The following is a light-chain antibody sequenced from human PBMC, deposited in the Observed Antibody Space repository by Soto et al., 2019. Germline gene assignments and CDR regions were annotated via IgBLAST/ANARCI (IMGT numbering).Light chain of an antibody. CDR3: LQTNSSPFT. Sequence: DIQMTQSPSSLSASIGDRVTLTCRASQSLGKYLTWYQHKPGQAPKLLIFAASTLQLGVPSRFSGSGSGTEFTLSISSLQPEDFATYFCLQTNSSPFTFGGGTKVEIK. CDR2: AAS. CDR1: QSLGKY. V-gene: IGKV1-39*01. J-gene: IGKJ4*01.